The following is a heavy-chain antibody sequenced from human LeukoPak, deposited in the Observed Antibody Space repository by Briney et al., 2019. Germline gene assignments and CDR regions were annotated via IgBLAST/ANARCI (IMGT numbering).Heavy chain of an antibody. CDR2: ISYDGSNK. D-gene: IGHD5-12*01. V-gene: IGHV3-30*04. Sequence: GGSLRLSCAASGFTFNSYAIHWVRQAPGKGLEWVAVISYDGSNKYYVDSVKGRFTISRDNSKNTLYLRLNSLRPEDTAVYYCARDQLAYSGYDTLFDYWGQGTLVTVSS. CDR1: GFTFNSYA. CDR3: ARDQLAYSGYDTLFDY. J-gene: IGHJ4*02.